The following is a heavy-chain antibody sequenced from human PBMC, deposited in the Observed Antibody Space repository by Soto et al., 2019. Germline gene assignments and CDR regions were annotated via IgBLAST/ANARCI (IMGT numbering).Heavy chain of an antibody. J-gene: IGHJ4*02. Sequence: QVPLAQSGAEVMKPGASVKVSCKASGYTFTSYGITWVRQAPGQGLEWMAWINPYNGNTKYAEKFLGRVTVTTDTSTATAYMEVRSLTSDDTAVFYCARVGVGLAAPRVWPYWAQGTPVTVSS. D-gene: IGHD6-13*01. V-gene: IGHV1-18*01. CDR3: ARVGVGLAAPRVWPY. CDR2: INPYNGNT. CDR1: GYTFTSYG.